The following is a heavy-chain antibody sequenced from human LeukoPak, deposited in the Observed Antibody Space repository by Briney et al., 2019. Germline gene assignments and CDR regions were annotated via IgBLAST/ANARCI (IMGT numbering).Heavy chain of an antibody. CDR1: GCTFSSYA. CDR3: AKGRQQWLSLLGY. V-gene: IGHV3-23*01. D-gene: IGHD6-19*01. J-gene: IGHJ4*02. Sequence: GGSLRLSCAASGCTFSSYAMSWVRQAPGKGLEWVSTISGSGGSTYYADSVKGRFTISRDNSKNTLYLQMNSLRAEDTAVYYCAKGRQQWLSLLGYWGQGTLVTVSS. CDR2: ISGSGGST.